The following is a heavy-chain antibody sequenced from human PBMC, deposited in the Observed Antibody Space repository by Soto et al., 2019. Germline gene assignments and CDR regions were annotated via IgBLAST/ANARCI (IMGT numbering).Heavy chain of an antibody. V-gene: IGHV4-59*01. CDR3: ASSGIVGREVNTWFDP. Sequence: SETLSLTCTVSGGSISSYYWSWIRQPPGKGLEWIGYIYYSGSTNYNPSLKSRLTISIDTSKSQISLKLTSMTTADTAVYYCASSGIVGREVNTWFDPWGQGTLVTVSS. CDR2: IYYSGST. J-gene: IGHJ5*02. CDR1: GGSISSYY. D-gene: IGHD3-22*01.